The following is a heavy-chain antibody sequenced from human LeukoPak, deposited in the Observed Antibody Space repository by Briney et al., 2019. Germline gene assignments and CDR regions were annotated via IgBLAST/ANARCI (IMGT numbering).Heavy chain of an antibody. CDR1: GGSISSGSYY. V-gene: IGHV4-61*02. CDR3: ARDEETYYYGSGSYKGYAFDX. CDR2: IYTSGST. Sequence: SSETLSLTCTVSGGSISSGSYYWSWIRQPAGKGLEWIGRIYTSGSTNYNPSLKSRVTISVDTSKNQFSLKLSSVTAADTAVYYCARDEETYYYGSGSYKGYAFDXXGQGTMVTVSS. J-gene: IGHJ3*02. D-gene: IGHD3-10*01.